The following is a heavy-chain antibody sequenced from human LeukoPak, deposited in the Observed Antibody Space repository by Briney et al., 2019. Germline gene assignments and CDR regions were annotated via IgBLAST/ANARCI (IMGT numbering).Heavy chain of an antibody. CDR1: GFTFSGYA. CDR3: AKEGRYSSGWWYYFDY. CDR2: ISGSGGST. J-gene: IGHJ4*02. D-gene: IGHD6-19*01. Sequence: PGGSLRLSCAASGFTFSGYAMSWVRQAPGKGLEWVSAISGSGGSTYYADSVKGRFTISRDNSKNTLYLQMNSLRAEDTAVYYCAKEGRYSSGWWYYFDYWGQGTLVTVSS. V-gene: IGHV3-23*01.